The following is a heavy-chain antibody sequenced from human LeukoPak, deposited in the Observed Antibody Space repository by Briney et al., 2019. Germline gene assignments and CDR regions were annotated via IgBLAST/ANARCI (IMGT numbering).Heavy chain of an antibody. Sequence: SETLSLTCTVSGGAISSDDYYWTWIRQHPGKGLEWIGDSHYSGITDYNTSLQSRVTISVDTSQNPFSLHLTSVTAADTAVYYCARYTTLSTNWFDPWGQGTLVTVSS. D-gene: IGHD2/OR15-2a*01. V-gene: IGHV4-31*03. CDR3: ARYTTLSTNWFDP. J-gene: IGHJ5*02. CDR1: GGAISSDDYY. CDR2: SHYSGIT.